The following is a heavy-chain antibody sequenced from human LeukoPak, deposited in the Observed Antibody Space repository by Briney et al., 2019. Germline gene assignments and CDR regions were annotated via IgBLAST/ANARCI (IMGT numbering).Heavy chain of an antibody. V-gene: IGHV4-61*01. CDR3: AAGSYGLDY. CDR1: GXSVSSGLYY. J-gene: IGHJ4*02. D-gene: IGHD5-18*01. CDR2: IFNSGST. Sequence: SETLSLTWTVSGXSVSSGLYYWSWIRQPPGKGLEWIAYIFNSGSTNYNPSLKSRFTISVDTSKNQFSLRLSSVTAADTAVYYCAAGSYGLDYWGQGTLVTVSS.